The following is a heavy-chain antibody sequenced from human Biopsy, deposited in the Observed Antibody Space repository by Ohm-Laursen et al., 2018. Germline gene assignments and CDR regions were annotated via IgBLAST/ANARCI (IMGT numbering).Heavy chain of an antibody. V-gene: IGHV1-69*10. D-gene: IGHD3-3*01. CDR3: ATPFQYYDSWGGYPPFDH. CDR2: IIAVSGLV. Sequence: SVKVSCKASGGTFNNYAISWVRQAPGEGLEWMGGIIAVSGLVNYAPKFRGRVSITADKSTTTAYMELSNLKSEDTAVYYCATPFQYYDSWGGYPPFDHWGQGTLVTVSS. CDR1: GGTFNNYA. J-gene: IGHJ4*02.